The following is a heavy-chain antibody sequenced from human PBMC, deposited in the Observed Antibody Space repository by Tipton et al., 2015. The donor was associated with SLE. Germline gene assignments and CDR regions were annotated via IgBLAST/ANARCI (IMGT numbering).Heavy chain of an antibody. V-gene: IGHV3-48*01. CDR2: ISSRFDTNR. Sequence: SLRLSCAASGFSFSDYSMNWVRQAPGKGLEWVSFISSRFDTNRFYADSVRGRFTISRDNAKNSLYLQMSSLRVEDTGVYYCAKEGYYDILTDYYYYYTMDVWGKGTTVTVSS. D-gene: IGHD3-9*01. CDR1: GFSFSDYS. J-gene: IGHJ6*03. CDR3: AKEGYYDILTDYYYYYTMDV.